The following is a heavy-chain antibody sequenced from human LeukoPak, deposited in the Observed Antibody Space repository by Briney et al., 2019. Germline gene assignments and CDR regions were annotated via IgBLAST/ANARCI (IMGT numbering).Heavy chain of an antibody. J-gene: IGHJ4*02. CDR2: ISSSSSYI. D-gene: IGHD3-3*02. CDR1: GFTFSSYS. Sequence: GGSLRLSCAASGFTFSSYSMNWVRQAPGKGLEWVSSISSSSSYIYYADSVKGRFTISRDNAKNSLYLQMNSLRAEDTAVYYCARGVHFWSGYRFDYWGQGTLVTVSS. CDR3: ARGVHFWSGYRFDY. V-gene: IGHV3-21*01.